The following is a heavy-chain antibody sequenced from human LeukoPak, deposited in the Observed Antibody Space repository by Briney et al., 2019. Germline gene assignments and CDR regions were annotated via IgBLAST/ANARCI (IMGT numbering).Heavy chain of an antibody. CDR2: IYSGVPT. CDR3: VQTTGWPGFDY. Sequence: KPSETLSLTCTTSGVSISPVYWSWVRQPPGKGLEWIGNIYSGVPTYFNPSLKSRVIISVDTSKNQFSLNLTSVTAADTAMYYCVQTTGWPGFDYWGQGILVTVSS. V-gene: IGHV4-4*09. J-gene: IGHJ4*02. CDR1: GVSISPVY. D-gene: IGHD6-19*01.